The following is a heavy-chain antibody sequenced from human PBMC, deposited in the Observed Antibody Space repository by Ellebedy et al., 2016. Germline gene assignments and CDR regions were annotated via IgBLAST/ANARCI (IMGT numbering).Heavy chain of an antibody. D-gene: IGHD6-6*01. CDR2: IYYSGST. CDR1: GESITNGETY. CDR3: ARGDSTSSRVYY. Sequence: SETLSLTCSVSGESITNGETYWSWVRQPPGKGLEWIGYIYYSGSTYYNPSLKSRVTISADTSKNQFSLKLSSVTAADTAVYFCARGDSTSSRVYYWGQGILVIVSS. V-gene: IGHV4-30-4*01. J-gene: IGHJ4*02.